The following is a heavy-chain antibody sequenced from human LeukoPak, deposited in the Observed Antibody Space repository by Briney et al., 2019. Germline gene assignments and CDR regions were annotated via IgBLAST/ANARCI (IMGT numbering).Heavy chain of an antibody. V-gene: IGHV4-59*08. CDR1: GGSISSYY. CDR2: IYYSGST. Sequence: PSETLSLTCTVSGGSISSYYWSWIRQPPGKGLEWIGYIYYSGSTNYNPSLKSRVTISVDTSKNQFSLKLSSVTAADTAVYYCARGRPYSGGYHLDYWGQGTLVTVSA. CDR3: ARGRPYSGGYHLDY. J-gene: IGHJ4*02. D-gene: IGHD1-26*01.